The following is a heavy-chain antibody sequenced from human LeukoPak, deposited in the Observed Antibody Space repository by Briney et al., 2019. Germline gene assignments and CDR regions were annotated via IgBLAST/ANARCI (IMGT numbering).Heavy chain of an antibody. Sequence: GGSLRLSCAASGFSFSTYWMSWVRQAPGKGLEWVSVIYSGGSTYYADSVKGRFTISRDDSKNTLYLQMNSLRAEDTAVYYCARDILSQGPDAFDIWGQGTMVTVSS. V-gene: IGHV3-53*01. D-gene: IGHD2/OR15-2a*01. J-gene: IGHJ3*02. CDR2: IYSGGST. CDR1: GFSFSTYW. CDR3: ARDILSQGPDAFDI.